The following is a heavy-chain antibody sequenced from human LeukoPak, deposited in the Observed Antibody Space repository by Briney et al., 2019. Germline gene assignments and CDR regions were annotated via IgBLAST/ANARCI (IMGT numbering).Heavy chain of an antibody. CDR1: GGPISSGGYY. CDR3: ARRIAAAGTFDY. J-gene: IGHJ4*02. D-gene: IGHD6-13*01. CDR2: IYYSGST. V-gene: IGHV4-31*03. Sequence: PSQTLSLTCTVSGGPISSGGYYWSWIRQHPGKGLEWIGYIYYSGSTYYNPSLKSRVTISVDTSKNQFSLKLSSVTAADTAVYYCARRIAAAGTFDYWGRGTLVTVSS.